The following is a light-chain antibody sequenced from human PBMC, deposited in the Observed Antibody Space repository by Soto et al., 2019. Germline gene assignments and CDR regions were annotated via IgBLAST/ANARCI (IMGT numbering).Light chain of an antibody. CDR2: DVS. CDR3: SSYTSSSTQV. CDR1: SSDVGGYNY. Sequence: QLVLTQPASVSGSPGQLITISCTGTSSDVGGYNYVSWYQQHPGKAPKLMIYDVSNRPSGVSNRFSGSKSGNTASLTISGLQAEDEADYYCSSYTSSSTQVFGGGTKLTVL. J-gene: IGLJ3*02. V-gene: IGLV2-14*01.